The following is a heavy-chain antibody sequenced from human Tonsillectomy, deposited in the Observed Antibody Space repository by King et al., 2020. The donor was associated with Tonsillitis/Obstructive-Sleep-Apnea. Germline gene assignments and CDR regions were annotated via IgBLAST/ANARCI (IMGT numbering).Heavy chain of an antibody. CDR1: GFTFSSYW. V-gene: IGHV3-74*01. J-gene: IGHJ6*04. D-gene: IGHD6-6*01. Sequence: VQLVESGGGLVQPGGSLRLSCAASGFTFSSYWMHWVRQAPGKGLVWVSRINSDGSSTNYADSVKGRFTISRDNAKNTLYLQMNSLRAEDTAVYYCAREPSSSIAARLSPPRGGMDVWGKGTTVTVSS. CDR2: INSDGSST. CDR3: AREPSSSIAARLSPPRGGMDV.